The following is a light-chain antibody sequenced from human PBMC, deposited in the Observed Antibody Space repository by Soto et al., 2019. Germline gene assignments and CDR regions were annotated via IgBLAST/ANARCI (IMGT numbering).Light chain of an antibody. Sequence: AIQMTQSPSSLSASVGDRVTITCRASQGIRNDLGWYQQKPGKAPKLLIYAASSLQSGVPSRVSGSGSGTDFTLTISSLQPEDFAAYYCRQDYNYRFGGGTKVEIK. J-gene: IGKJ4*01. CDR1: QGIRND. CDR3: RQDYNYR. CDR2: AAS. V-gene: IGKV1-6*01.